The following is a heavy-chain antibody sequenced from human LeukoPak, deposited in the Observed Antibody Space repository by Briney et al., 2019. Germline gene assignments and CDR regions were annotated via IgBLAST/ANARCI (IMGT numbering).Heavy chain of an antibody. CDR1: GFTFSSHE. CDR3: ARDYDSSGYPTFDY. V-gene: IGHV3-48*03. Sequence: GGSLRLSCAASGFTFSSHEMNWVRQAPGKGPEWISYISSGGSTIYYADSVKGRFTISRDNAKNSLYLQMNSLRAEDTAVYYCARDYDSSGYPTFDYWGQGTLVTVSS. D-gene: IGHD3-22*01. CDR2: ISSGGSTI. J-gene: IGHJ4*02.